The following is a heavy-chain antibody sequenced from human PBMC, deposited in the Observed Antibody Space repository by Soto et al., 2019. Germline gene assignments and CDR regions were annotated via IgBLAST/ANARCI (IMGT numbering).Heavy chain of an antibody. Sequence: SEALSLTCTVSGGSISSCDYYWSWIRQPPGKGLDWIGYIYYSGSTYYNPSLKSRVTISVDTSKNQFSLKLSSVTAADAAVYYCARDVLVRGVIAYYYGMDVWGQGTTVTVSS. V-gene: IGHV4-30-4*01. CDR1: GGSISSCDYY. D-gene: IGHD3-10*01. CDR2: IYYSGST. CDR3: ARDVLVRGVIAYYYGMDV. J-gene: IGHJ6*02.